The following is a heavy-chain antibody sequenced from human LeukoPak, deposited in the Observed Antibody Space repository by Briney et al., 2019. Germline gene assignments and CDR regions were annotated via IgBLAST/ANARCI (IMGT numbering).Heavy chain of an antibody. CDR2: IYSSGDT. J-gene: IGHJ6*02. D-gene: IGHD3-16*01. CDR1: GGSISSGTYY. CDR3: ARFGVDYDMDV. Sequence: SETLSLTCTVSGGSISSGTYYWTWIRHHPGKGLEWIGYIYSSGDTQYNPSLRSRVTMSVDTSKSQFSLKLSSVTAADTAVYYCARFGVDYDMDVWGQGTTVTVSS. V-gene: IGHV4-31*03.